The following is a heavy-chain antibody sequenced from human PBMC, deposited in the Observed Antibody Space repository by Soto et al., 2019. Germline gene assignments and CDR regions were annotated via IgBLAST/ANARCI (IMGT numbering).Heavy chain of an antibody. J-gene: IGHJ5*02. Sequence: QVQLQESGPGLVKPSQTLSLTCTVSGGSISSGGYYWSWIRQHPGKGLEWIGYIYYSGSTYYNPSLKSRVTISVDTSKKQFSRKLSSVTAADTAVYYCARVRYCSGGSCYPRFDPWGQGTLVTVSS. CDR2: IYYSGST. CDR3: ARVRYCSGGSCYPRFDP. CDR1: GGSISSGGYY. D-gene: IGHD2-15*01. V-gene: IGHV4-31*03.